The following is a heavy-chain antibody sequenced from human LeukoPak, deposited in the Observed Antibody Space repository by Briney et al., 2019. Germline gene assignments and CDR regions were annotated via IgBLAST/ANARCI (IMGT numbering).Heavy chain of an antibody. CDR3: ARGTEMTSFTGYYSFDY. CDR2: IYTGTT. J-gene: IGHJ4*02. Sequence: SETLSLTCTVSGGSISTFFWTWIRQSAGKGLEWIGRIYTGTTYYNPSLESRATISVDTSNNRFSLKLTSLTAADTAVYYCARGTEMTSFTGYYSFDYWGRGSLVSVSS. D-gene: IGHD3-9*01. CDR1: GGSISTFF. V-gene: IGHV4-4*07.